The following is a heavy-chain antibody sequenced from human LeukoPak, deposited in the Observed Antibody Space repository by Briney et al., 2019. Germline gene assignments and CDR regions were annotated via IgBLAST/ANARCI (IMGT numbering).Heavy chain of an antibody. CDR3: ARRATITKAPPDF. Sequence: EASVKVSCKASGYTFTNYDINWVRQATGQGLEWLGWLNPNSGNVGYAQKFQGRLTITRNISISTVNMELSSLRSDDTALYYCARRATITKAPPDFWGQGTLVTVSS. V-gene: IGHV1-8*03. CDR1: GYTFTNYD. CDR2: LNPNSGNV. J-gene: IGHJ4*02. D-gene: IGHD5-12*01.